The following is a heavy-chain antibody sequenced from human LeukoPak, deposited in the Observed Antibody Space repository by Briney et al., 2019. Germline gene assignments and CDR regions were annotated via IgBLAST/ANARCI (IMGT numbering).Heavy chain of an antibody. V-gene: IGHV3-30-3*01. D-gene: IGHD3-22*01. J-gene: IGHJ3*02. CDR2: ISYDGSNK. Sequence: PGGSLRLSCAASGFTFSSNAMHWVRQAPGKGLEWVAVISYDGSNKYYADSVKGRFTISRDNSKNTLYLQMNSLRAEDTAVYYCAKDRAYYYDSSGYSAFDIWGQGTMVTVSS. CDR3: AKDRAYYYDSSGYSAFDI. CDR1: GFTFSSNA.